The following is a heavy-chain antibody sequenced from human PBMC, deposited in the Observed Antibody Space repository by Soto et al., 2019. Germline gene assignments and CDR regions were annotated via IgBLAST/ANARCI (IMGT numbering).Heavy chain of an antibody. CDR1: GYTFTSYG. CDR3: AFGAARLRPVGYSQH. CDR2: ISAYNGNT. J-gene: IGHJ1*01. D-gene: IGHD6-6*01. Sequence: QVQLVQSGAEVKKPGASVKVSCKASGYTFTSYGISWVRQAPGQGLEWMGWISAYNGNTNYAQKLQGRVTMTTDTPTSTANMELRSLRSADTAVYSCAFGAARLRPVGYSQHWGQGTLVTVSS. V-gene: IGHV1-18*04.